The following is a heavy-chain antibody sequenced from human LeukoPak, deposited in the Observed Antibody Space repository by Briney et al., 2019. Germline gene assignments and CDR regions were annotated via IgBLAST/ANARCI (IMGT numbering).Heavy chain of an antibody. D-gene: IGHD1-14*01. CDR1: GYRFTTYY. Sequence: GAPVKASCKASGYRFTTYYIHSVRQAPGQGPEWMGIVIPASGGTDYGHKFQGRVTMTRDTSTNTVYMELSSLRFEDTAIYYCARESPDSFYFDYWGQGTLVTVSS. J-gene: IGHJ4*02. CDR3: ARESPDSFYFDY. V-gene: IGHV1-46*01. CDR2: VIPASGGT.